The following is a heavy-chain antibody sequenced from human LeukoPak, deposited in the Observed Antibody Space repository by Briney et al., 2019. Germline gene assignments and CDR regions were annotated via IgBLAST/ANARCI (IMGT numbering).Heavy chain of an antibody. D-gene: IGHD7-27*01. CDR2: ISYSGTN. CDR3: ASLGTLRS. CDR1: GVSLSNSSYY. V-gene: IGHV4-39*01. J-gene: IGHJ5*02. Sequence: PSETLSLTCTVSGVSLSNSSYYRGWIRQPPGKGLEWIGSISYSGTNYNNPSLKSRVSISIDTSKNQFSVKLTSVTAADTAMYYCASLGTLRSWGQGTLVTVSS.